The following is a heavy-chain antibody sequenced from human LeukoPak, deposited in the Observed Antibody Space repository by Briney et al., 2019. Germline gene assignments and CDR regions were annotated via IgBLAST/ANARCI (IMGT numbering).Heavy chain of an antibody. CDR2: IYYSGST. CDR1: GGPISSSNYY. D-gene: IGHD3-10*01. V-gene: IGHV4-39*07. CDR3: ARGWSTGSGSYFAFDI. J-gene: IGHJ3*02. Sequence: SETLSLTCTVSGGPISSSNYYWGWIRQPPGKGLEWIGYIYYSGSTYYNPSLKSRVTISVDTSKNQFSLKLSSVTAADTAVYYCARGWSTGSGSYFAFDIWGQGTMVTVSS.